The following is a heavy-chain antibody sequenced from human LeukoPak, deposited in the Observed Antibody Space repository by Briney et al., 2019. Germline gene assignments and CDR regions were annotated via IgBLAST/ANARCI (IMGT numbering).Heavy chain of an antibody. CDR1: GFTFSSYA. CDR3: AKGQLDPNWFDP. V-gene: IGHV3-23*01. J-gene: IGHJ5*02. CDR2: ISGSGGST. D-gene: IGHD6-13*01. Sequence: GGSLRLSCAASGFTFSSYAMSWVRQAPGKGLEWVSAISGSGGSTYYADSVKGRFTIPRDNSKNTLYLQMNSLRAEDTAVYYCAKGQLDPNWFDPWGQGTLVTVSS.